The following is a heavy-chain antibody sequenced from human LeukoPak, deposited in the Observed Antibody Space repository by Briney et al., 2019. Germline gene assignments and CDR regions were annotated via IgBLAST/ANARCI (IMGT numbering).Heavy chain of an antibody. V-gene: IGHV3-23*01. J-gene: IGHJ5*02. Sequence: GGSLRLSCEASGFTFSSYSMNWVRQAPGKGLEWVSAISGSGGSTYYADSVKGRFTISRDNSKNTLYLQMNSLRAEDTAVYYCAKETSGYPNWFDPWGQGTLVTVSS. D-gene: IGHD3-22*01. CDR3: AKETSGYPNWFDP. CDR1: GFTFSSYS. CDR2: ISGSGGST.